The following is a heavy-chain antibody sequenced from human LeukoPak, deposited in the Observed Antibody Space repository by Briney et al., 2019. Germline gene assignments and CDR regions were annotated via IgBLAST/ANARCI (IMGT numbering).Heavy chain of an antibody. J-gene: IGHJ5*02. CDR2: IYPGDSDT. Sequence: GESLKISCKGSGYSFTSYWIGWVRQMAGKGLEWMGIIYPGDSDTRYSPSFQGQVTISANKSISTAYLQWSSLKASDTAMYYCARNSGSYYSPNWFDPWGQGTLVTVSS. CDR3: ARNSGSYYSPNWFDP. D-gene: IGHD3-10*01. CDR1: GYSFTSYW. V-gene: IGHV5-51*01.